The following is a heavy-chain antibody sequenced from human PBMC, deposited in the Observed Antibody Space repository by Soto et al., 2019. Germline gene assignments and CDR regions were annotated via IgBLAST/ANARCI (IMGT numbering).Heavy chain of an antibody. CDR1: GGSISSSSYY. D-gene: IGHD3-10*01. V-gene: IGHV4-39*01. Sequence: LQLPEPGPGLVKPSETLSLTCTVSGGSISSSSYYWGRTRHPPGKGLEWNGSIYSSGSTYYNPSLKSRFTISVDTSKHRCSLKLSSVTAADTAVYYCATLWFGEGNYWGQGTLVTVS. CDR3: ATLWFGEGNY. CDR2: IYSSGST. J-gene: IGHJ4*02.